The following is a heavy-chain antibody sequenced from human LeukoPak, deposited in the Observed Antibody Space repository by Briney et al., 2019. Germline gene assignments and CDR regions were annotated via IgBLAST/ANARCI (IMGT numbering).Heavy chain of an antibody. CDR2: IYYTGKN. J-gene: IGHJ4*02. CDR3: VRRDSGWNYFDY. V-gene: IGHV4-59*08. Sequence: SETLSLTCAVSGGSINNHYWSWIRQPPGKGLQWIGDIYYTGKNNYNPSLKSRVTISLDTSKDHLSLKLTSVLAADTAIYYCVRRDSGWNYFDYWGQGILVTVSS. CDR1: GGSINNHY. D-gene: IGHD5-12*01.